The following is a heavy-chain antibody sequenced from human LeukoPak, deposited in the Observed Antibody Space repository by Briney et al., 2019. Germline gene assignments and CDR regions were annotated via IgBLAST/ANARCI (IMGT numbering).Heavy chain of an antibody. V-gene: IGHV4-34*01. J-gene: IGHJ4*02. D-gene: IGHD3-22*01. CDR2: INHSGST. Sequence: SETLSLTCAVYGGSFSGYYWSWIRQPPGKGLEWIGEINHSGSTNYNPSLKSRVTISVDTSKNQFSLKLSSVTAADTAVYYCARGRGYYYDSSSYYTFDYWGKGTLVTVSS. CDR1: GGSFSGYY. CDR3: ARGRGYYYDSSSYYTFDY.